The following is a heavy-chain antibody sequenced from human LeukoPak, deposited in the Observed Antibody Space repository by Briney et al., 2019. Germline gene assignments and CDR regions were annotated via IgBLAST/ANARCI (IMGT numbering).Heavy chain of an antibody. D-gene: IGHD3-22*01. CDR3: ARAYDSSGLRDFDF. J-gene: IGHJ2*01. CDR2: IYYTGTT. CDR1: GASISDYY. V-gene: IGHV4-59*01. Sequence: PSETLSLTCNVSGASISDYYWSGIRQPPGKGLEWVGYIYYTGTTKYNPSLTSRVTISVATSKSQFSLKLSSVTAAATAVYSCARAYDSSGLRDFDFWGRGTLVTVSS.